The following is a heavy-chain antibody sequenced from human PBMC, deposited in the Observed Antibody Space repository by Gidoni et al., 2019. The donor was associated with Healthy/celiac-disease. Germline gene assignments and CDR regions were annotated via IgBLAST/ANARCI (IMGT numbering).Heavy chain of an antibody. CDR2: INPSGGST. D-gene: IGHD6-6*01. J-gene: IGHJ4*02. CDR3: ARVKLAARFYFDY. CDR1: GYSFTSYH. V-gene: IGHV1-46*01. Sequence: VQLVQSGAEVQKPGAAAKVSCQASGYSFTSYHMHWVRQAPGRGLEWMGIINPSGGSTSYAQKFQGRVTMTRDTSTSTVYMELSSLRSEDTAVYYCARVKLAARFYFDYWGQGTLVTVSS.